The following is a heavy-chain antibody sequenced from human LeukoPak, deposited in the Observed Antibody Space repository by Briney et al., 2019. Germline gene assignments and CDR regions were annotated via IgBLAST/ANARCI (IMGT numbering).Heavy chain of an antibody. J-gene: IGHJ1*01. Sequence: SETLSLTCAVYGGSFSGYYWSWIRQPPGKGLEWIGEINHSGSTDYNPSPKSRVTISVDTSKSQFSLKLSSVTAADTAVYYCARPGAAIGKGYFQHWGQGTLVTVSS. D-gene: IGHD2-2*02. CDR1: GGSFSGYY. V-gene: IGHV4-34*01. CDR2: INHSGST. CDR3: ARPGAAIGKGYFQH.